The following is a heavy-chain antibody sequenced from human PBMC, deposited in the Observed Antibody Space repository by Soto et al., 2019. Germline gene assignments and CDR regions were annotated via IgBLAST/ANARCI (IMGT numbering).Heavy chain of an antibody. CDR1: GDSVSSNSAA. D-gene: IGHD2-15*01. CDR3: AREEGYCSGGSCSRGRYYYYGMDV. CDR2: TYYRSKWYN. J-gene: IGHJ6*02. Sequence: PSQTLSLTCAISGDSVSSNSAAWNWIRQSPSRGLEWLGRTYYRSKWYNDYAVSVKSRITINPDTSKNQFSLQLNSVPTEDTAVYYCAREEGYCSGGSCSRGRYYYYGMDVWGQGTTVTVSS. V-gene: IGHV6-1*01.